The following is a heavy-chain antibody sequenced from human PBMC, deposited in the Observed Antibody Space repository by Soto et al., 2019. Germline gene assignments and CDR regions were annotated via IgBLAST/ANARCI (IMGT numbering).Heavy chain of an antibody. J-gene: IGHJ4*02. CDR3: ARLPRDCNKTSCYYADH. V-gene: IGHV5-51*01. CDR1: GYDFNTNW. D-gene: IGHD3-3*01. Sequence: GESLKISCRGSGYDFNTNWFGWVRQLPGRGLEWVGIMYPGDSDTRYNPSLQGHVTLSVDVTVSTAFLQWRSLETSDTGMYFCARLPRDCNKTSCYYADHWGQGTQVIVS. CDR2: MYPGDSDT.